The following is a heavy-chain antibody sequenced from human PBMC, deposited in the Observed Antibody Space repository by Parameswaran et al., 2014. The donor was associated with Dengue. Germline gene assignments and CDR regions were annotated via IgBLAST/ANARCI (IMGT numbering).Heavy chain of an antibody. D-gene: IGHD2/OR15-2a*01. J-gene: IGHJ4*02. CDR2: INPSGST. CDR3: ARVLLSVRGEPIDS. V-gene: IGHV4-34*01. Sequence: RWIRQPPGKGLEWIGEINPSGSTNYNPSLKSRVTISVDTPKNQFSLKLSSVTAADTAVYYCARVLLSVRGEPIDSWGQGTLVTVSS.